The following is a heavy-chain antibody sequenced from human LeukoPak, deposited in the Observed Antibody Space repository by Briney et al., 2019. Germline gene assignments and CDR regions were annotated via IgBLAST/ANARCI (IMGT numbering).Heavy chain of an antibody. CDR1: GFTFSSYA. Sequence: GGSLRLSCAASGFTFSSYAMSWVRQAPGKGLEWVSTISGSGGRTYYADSVKGRFTISRDNSKNTLSLQMNSLRAEDTAVYYCAKGGSRLFLDIWGQGTMVTVSS. CDR3: AKGGSRLFLDI. CDR2: ISGSGGRT. V-gene: IGHV3-23*01. J-gene: IGHJ3*02.